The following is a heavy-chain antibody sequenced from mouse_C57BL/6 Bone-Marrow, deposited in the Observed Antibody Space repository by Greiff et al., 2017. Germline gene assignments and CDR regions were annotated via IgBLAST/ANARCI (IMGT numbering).Heavy chain of an antibody. V-gene: IGHV7-3*01. CDR1: GFTFTDYY. Sequence: EVKLMESGGGLVQPGGSLSLSCAASGFTFTDYYMSWVRQPPGKALEWLGFIRNKANGYTTEYSASVKGRFTISRDNSQSILYLQMNALRADDSATYYCARGGSSFRWYFDVWGTGTTVTVSS. D-gene: IGHD1-1*01. CDR3: ARGGSSFRWYFDV. CDR2: IRNKANGYTT. J-gene: IGHJ1*03.